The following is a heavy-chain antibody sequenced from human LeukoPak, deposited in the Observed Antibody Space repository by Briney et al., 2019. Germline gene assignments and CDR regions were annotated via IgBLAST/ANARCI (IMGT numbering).Heavy chain of an antibody. CDR3: ARDFTPYYYGSGNSLGY. Sequence: ASVKVSCKASGYTFTSYYMHWVRQAPGQGLEWMGIINPSGGSTSYAQKFQGRVTMTRDMSTSTDYMELSSLRSDDTAVYYCARDFTPYYYGSGNSLGYWGQGTLVTVSS. V-gene: IGHV1-46*01. J-gene: IGHJ4*02. CDR2: INPSGGST. D-gene: IGHD3-10*01. CDR1: GYTFTSYY.